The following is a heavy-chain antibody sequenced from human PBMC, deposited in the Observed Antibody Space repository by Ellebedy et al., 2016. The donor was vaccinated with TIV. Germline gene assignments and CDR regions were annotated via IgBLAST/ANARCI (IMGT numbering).Heavy chain of an antibody. J-gene: IGHJ4*02. CDR3: ARFGAVAGAPAYYFDY. Sequence: SETLSLXXAVYGGSFSGYYWSWIRQPPGKGLEWIGEINHSGSTNYNPSLKSRVTISVDTSKNQFSLKLSSVTAADTAVYYCARFGAVAGAPAYYFDYWGQGTLVTVSS. CDR1: GGSFSGYY. CDR2: INHSGST. V-gene: IGHV4-34*01. D-gene: IGHD3-16*01.